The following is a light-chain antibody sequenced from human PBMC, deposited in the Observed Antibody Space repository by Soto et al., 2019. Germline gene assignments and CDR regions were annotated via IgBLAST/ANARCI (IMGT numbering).Light chain of an antibody. J-gene: IGKJ1*01. V-gene: IGKV1-27*01. CDR2: GAS. Sequence: DIQMTQSPSSLSASVGDRVTITCRASQDISIYLAWYQQQPGKVPKLLIYGASILQSGVPSRFSGSGSGTDFSLTISSLQPEDFATYYCQKYNSVPRTFGQGTRVEIK. CDR3: QKYNSVPRT. CDR1: QDISIY.